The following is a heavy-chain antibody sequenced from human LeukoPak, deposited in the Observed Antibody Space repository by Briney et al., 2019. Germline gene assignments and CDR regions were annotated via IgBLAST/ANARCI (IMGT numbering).Heavy chain of an antibody. V-gene: IGHV1-2*02. CDR3: ARARRADCSSTSCGTPFGVDPYYYYMDV. CDR2: INPNSGGT. Sequence: ASVKVSCKASGYTFTGYYMHWVRQAPGQGLEWMGWINPNSGGTNYAQKFQGRVTMTRDTSISTAYMELSRLRSDDTAVYYCARARRADCSSTSCGTPFGVDPYYYYMDVWGKGTTVTVSS. D-gene: IGHD2-2*01. CDR1: GYTFTGYY. J-gene: IGHJ6*03.